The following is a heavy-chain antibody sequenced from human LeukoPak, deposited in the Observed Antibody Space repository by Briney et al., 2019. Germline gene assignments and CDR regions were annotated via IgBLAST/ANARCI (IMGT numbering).Heavy chain of an antibody. CDR1: GYTFTGYY. D-gene: IGHD6-6*01. Sequence: ASVKVSCKASGYTFTGYYMHWVRQAPGQGLEWMGRINPNSGGTNYAQKLQGRVTMTTDTSTSTAYMELRSLRSDDTAVYYCASGGLQLVPNYYYGMDVWGQGTTVTVSS. CDR2: INPNSGGT. CDR3: ASGGLQLVPNYYYGMDV. J-gene: IGHJ6*02. V-gene: IGHV1-2*06.